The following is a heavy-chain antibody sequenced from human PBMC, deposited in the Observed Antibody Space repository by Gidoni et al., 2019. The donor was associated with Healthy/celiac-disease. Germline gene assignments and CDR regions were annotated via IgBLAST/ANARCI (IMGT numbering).Heavy chain of an antibody. V-gene: IGHV1-2*02. J-gene: IGHJ6*02. CDR1: VYTFTGYY. D-gene: IGHD3-3*01. CDR3: ARDNTIFGVVNTMDV. CDR2: INPNSGGT. Sequence: QVQLVQSGAEVKKPGASVKASCKASVYTFTGYYMHWVRQAPGQGLEWMGWINPNSGGTNYAQKFQGRVTMTRDTSISTAYMELSRLRSDDTAVYYCARDNTIFGVVNTMDVWGQGTTVTVSS.